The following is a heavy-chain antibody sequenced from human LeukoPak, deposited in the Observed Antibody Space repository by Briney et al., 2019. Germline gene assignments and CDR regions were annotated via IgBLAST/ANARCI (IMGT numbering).Heavy chain of an antibody. CDR3: ARGLADSSSSG. D-gene: IGHD6-6*01. Sequence: PGGSLRLSCAASGFTVSSNYMSWVRQAPGTGLEWVSIIYDIGSTYYADSVKGRFTISRDNSQNTLYLQLNSLRAEDTAVYYCARGLADSSSSGWGQGTLVTVSS. J-gene: IGHJ4*02. V-gene: IGHV3-53*01. CDR1: GFTVSSNY. CDR2: IYDIGST.